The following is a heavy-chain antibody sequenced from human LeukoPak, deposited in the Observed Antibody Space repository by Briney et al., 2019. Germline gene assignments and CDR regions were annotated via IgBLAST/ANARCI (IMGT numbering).Heavy chain of an antibody. CDR1: GFTFSSYD. J-gene: IGHJ4*02. V-gene: IGHV3-23*01. CDR3: AKDYGSGSYWDS. D-gene: IGHD3-10*01. CDR2: ISISGFTT. Sequence: GGSLRLSCAASGFTFSSYDMSWVRQAPGKGLDWVSGISISGFTTYYADSVKGRFTISRDNSRKTLYLQMDSLTAEDTAVYYCAKDYGSGSYWDSWGQGTLVTVSS.